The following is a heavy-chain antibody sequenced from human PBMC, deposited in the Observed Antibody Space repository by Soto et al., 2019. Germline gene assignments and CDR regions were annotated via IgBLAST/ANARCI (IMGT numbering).Heavy chain of an antibody. D-gene: IGHD3-10*01. CDR1: GYTFTSYA. J-gene: IGHJ4*02. V-gene: IGHV1-3*05. Sequence: QVQLVQSGAEEKKPGASVKVSCKASGYTFTSYAMHWERQAPGQRLEWMGWINAGNSNTKYSQKFQGRVSITRDTSASTAYMELSSLRSEDTAVYYCARGGPPIDYWGQGTLVTVSS. CDR2: INAGNSNT. CDR3: ARGGPPIDY.